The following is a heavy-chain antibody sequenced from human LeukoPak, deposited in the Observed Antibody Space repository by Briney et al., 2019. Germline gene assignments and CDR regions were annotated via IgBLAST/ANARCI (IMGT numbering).Heavy chain of an antibody. CDR3: ASSDFWRGYGDY. CDR1: GGSISSYY. J-gene: IGHJ4*02. V-gene: IGHV4-4*07. CDR2: IYTSGST. Sequence: PSETLSLTCTVSGGSISSYYWSWIRQPAGKGLEWIGRIYTSGSTNYNPSLKSRVTMSVDTPKNQFPLKLSSVTAADTAVYYCASSDFWRGYGDYWGQGTLVTVSS. D-gene: IGHD3-3*01.